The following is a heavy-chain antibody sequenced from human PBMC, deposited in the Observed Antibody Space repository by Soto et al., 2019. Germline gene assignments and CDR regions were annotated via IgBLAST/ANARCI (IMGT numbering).Heavy chain of an antibody. V-gene: IGHV4-59*01. CDR2: IYYSGST. D-gene: IGHD1-26*01. CDR1: AGSIGTYY. CDR3: ARLNSGSFDY. J-gene: IGHJ4*02. Sequence: ETLSLTCAVSAGSIGTYYWTWIRQPPGKGLEWIGDIYYSGSTIYNPSLKSRVSISVDTSKKQFSLKVTSVTAADTAVYYCARLNSGSFDYWGQGTRVTVSS.